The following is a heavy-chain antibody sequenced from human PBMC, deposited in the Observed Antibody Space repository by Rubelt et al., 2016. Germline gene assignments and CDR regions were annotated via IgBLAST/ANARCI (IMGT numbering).Heavy chain of an antibody. CDR3: AGEPPTRFTSTGWFDP. CDR2: ISAYDGNT. CDR1: GYTFTSYG. V-gene: IGHV1-18*01. J-gene: IGHJ5*02. Sequence: QVQLVQSGAEVKKPGASVKVSCKASGYTFTSYGISWVRQAPGQGLEWMGWISAYDGNTNYAPKLRGRVSMTRDTATSTAYRGRRALGSDDTAVYFWAGEPPTRFTSTGWFDPWGQGTLVTVSS. D-gene: IGHD5-12*01.